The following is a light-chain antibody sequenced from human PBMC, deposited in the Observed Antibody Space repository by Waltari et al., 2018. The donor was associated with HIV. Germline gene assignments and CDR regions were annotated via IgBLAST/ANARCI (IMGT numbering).Light chain of an antibody. V-gene: IGLV2-14*01. CDR2: EVR. Sequence: QSALTQPASVSGSPGQSITISCPGTSSDVGGYKLVSWFQHHPGKAPKVMIYEVRNRPPGVSNRFSGSKSGNTAALTISGLQAEDEADYHCSSYTSSSTLVFGGGTKLTVL. CDR3: SSYTSSSTLV. J-gene: IGLJ2*01. CDR1: SSDVGGYKL.